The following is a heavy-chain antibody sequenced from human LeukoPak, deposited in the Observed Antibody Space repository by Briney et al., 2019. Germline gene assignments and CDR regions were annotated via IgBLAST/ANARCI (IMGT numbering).Heavy chain of an antibody. CDR3: ARIQRRFLEWWFDP. D-gene: IGHD3-3*01. Sequence: SETLSLTCTVSGGSISSSSYYWGWIRQPPGKGLEWIGSIYYSGSTYYNPSLKSRVTISVDRSKNQFSLKLSSVTAADTAVYYCARIQRRFLEWWFDPWGQGTLVTVSS. J-gene: IGHJ5*02. CDR2: IYYSGST. V-gene: IGHV4-39*07. CDR1: GGSISSSSYY.